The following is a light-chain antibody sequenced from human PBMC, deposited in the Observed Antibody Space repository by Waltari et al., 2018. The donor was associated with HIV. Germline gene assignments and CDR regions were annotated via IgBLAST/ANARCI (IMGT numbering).Light chain of an antibody. CDR3: QVWDSSTDHVI. Sequence: SYVVSQPPSVSVAPGKTAALHCPGNNIGSKTVHWYQQKPGQAPVLVIYYDSDRPSGIPERFSDSSSGNTATLTISRVEAGDEADYYCQVWDSSTDHVIFGGGTKLTVL. V-gene: IGLV3-21*04. J-gene: IGLJ2*01. CDR2: YDS. CDR1: NIGSKT.